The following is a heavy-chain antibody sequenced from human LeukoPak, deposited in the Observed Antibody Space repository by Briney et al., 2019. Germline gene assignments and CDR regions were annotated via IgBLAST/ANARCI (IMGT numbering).Heavy chain of an antibody. J-gene: IGHJ4*02. Sequence: GGSLRLSCEASGFTFSDYYMSWMRQAPGQGLEWVSYINSNSTYTNYADSVKGRFTIARDNARNSLYLQMSSLRADDTAVYYCARRMTSVTTFDYWGQGALVTVSS. CDR1: GFTFSDYY. CDR2: INSNSTYT. D-gene: IGHD4-17*01. V-gene: IGHV3-11*03. CDR3: ARRMTSVTTFDY.